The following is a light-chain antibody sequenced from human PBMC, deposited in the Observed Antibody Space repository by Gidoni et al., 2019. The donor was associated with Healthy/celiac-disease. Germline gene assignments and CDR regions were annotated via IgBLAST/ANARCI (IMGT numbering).Light chain of an antibody. J-gene: IGKJ2*01. CDR2: GAS. CDR1: QSVSSSY. Sequence: EIVLTQSPGTLSLSPGERATLSCRASQSVSSSYLAWYQQKPGQAHRLLIYGASSRATGIPDRFSGSGSGTDFTLTISRLEPEDFAVYYCQQYGSSPYTFGQXTKLEIK. CDR3: QQYGSSPYT. V-gene: IGKV3-20*01.